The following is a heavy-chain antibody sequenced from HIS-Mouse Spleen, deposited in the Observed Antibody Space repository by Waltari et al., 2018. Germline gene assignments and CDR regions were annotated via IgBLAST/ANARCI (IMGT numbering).Heavy chain of an antibody. CDR3: AREIPYSSSWYDWYFDL. V-gene: IGHV3-30*03. CDR1: GFTFRRCG. Sequence: QVQLVESGGGVVQPGRSLRLSCPASGFTFRRCGVLWVRQAPGKGLEWVAVISYDGSNKYYADSVKGRFTISRDNSKNTLYLQMNSLRAEDTAVYYCAREIPYSSSWYDWYFDLWGRGTLVTVSS. D-gene: IGHD6-13*01. J-gene: IGHJ2*01. CDR2: ISYDGSNK.